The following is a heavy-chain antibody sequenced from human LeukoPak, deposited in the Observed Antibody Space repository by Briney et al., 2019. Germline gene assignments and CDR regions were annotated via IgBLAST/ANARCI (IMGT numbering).Heavy chain of an antibody. D-gene: IGHD3-10*01. CDR3: ARGLWFGESIVQFDY. V-gene: IGHV4-34*01. J-gene: IGHJ4*02. Sequence: SSETLSLTCAVYGGSFSGYYWSWIRQPPGKGLEWIGEINHSGSTNYNPSLKSRVTISVDTSKNQFSLKLSSVTAADTAVYYCARGLWFGESIVQFDYWGQGTLVTVSS. CDR1: GGSFSGYY. CDR2: INHSGST.